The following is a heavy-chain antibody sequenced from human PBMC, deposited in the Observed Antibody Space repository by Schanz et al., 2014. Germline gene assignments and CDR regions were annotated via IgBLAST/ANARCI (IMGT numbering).Heavy chain of an antibody. Sequence: QVPLVESGSEVKKPGASVKVSCKASGYTFPSYGISWVRQAPGQGLEWMGWINVGNGNTNYAQKLQGRVTMTTDRSTSTAYMELRSLRSDDSAVYYCARDLSYGTGWFDPWGQGTLVTVSS. J-gene: IGHJ5*02. D-gene: IGHD5-18*01. CDR1: GYTFPSYG. CDR3: ARDLSYGTGWFDP. V-gene: IGHV1-18*04. CDR2: INVGNGNT.